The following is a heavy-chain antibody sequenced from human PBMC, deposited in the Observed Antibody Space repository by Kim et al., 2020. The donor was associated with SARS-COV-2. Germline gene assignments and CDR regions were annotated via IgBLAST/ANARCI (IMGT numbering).Heavy chain of an antibody. CDR3: ARDHLDGSGIDY. Sequence: SVKVSCKASGGTFSSYAISWVRQAPGQGLEWMGGIIPIFGTANYAQKFQGRVTITADESTSTAYMELSSLRSEDTAVYYCARDHLDGSGIDYWGQGTLVTVSS. V-gene: IGHV1-69*13. D-gene: IGHD3-10*01. CDR2: IIPIFGTA. J-gene: IGHJ4*02. CDR1: GGTFSSYA.